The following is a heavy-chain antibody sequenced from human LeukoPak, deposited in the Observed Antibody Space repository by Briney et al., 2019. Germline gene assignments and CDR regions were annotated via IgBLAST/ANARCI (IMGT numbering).Heavy chain of an antibody. Sequence: ASVKVSCKASGYTFTSYGISWVRQAPGQGLEWMGWISAYNGNTNCAQKLQGRVTMTTDTSTSTAYMELRSLRSDDTAVYYCAREAYSSSWGWGDYFDYWGQGTLVTVSS. CDR2: ISAYNGNT. D-gene: IGHD6-13*01. CDR3: AREAYSSSWGWGDYFDY. J-gene: IGHJ4*02. CDR1: GYTFTSYG. V-gene: IGHV1-18*01.